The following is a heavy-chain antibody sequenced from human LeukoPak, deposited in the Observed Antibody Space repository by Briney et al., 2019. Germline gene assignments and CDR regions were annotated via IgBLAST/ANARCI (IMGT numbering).Heavy chain of an antibody. Sequence: PGGSLRLSCAASGFTFSSYAMSWVRQAPGKGLEWVSAISGSGGSTYYADSVKGRFTISRDNAKNSLYLQMNSLRAEDTAVYYCARDLKSSGGPSMKWFDPWGQGTLVTVSS. CDR3: ARDLKSSGGPSMKWFDP. V-gene: IGHV3-23*01. J-gene: IGHJ5*02. CDR2: ISGSGGST. D-gene: IGHD3-10*01. CDR1: GFTFSSYA.